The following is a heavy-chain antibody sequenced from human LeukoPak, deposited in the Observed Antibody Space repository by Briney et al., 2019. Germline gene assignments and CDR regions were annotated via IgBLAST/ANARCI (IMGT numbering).Heavy chain of an antibody. Sequence: GGSLRLSCAASGFTFSSYSMNWVRQAPGKGLEWVSVIYSGGSTYYADSVKGRFTISRDNSKNTLYLQMNSLRAEDTAVYYCARLRIGQYYFDYWGQGTLVTVSS. D-gene: IGHD2-15*01. J-gene: IGHJ4*02. V-gene: IGHV3-66*02. CDR1: GFTFSSYS. CDR3: ARLRIGQYYFDY. CDR2: IYSGGST.